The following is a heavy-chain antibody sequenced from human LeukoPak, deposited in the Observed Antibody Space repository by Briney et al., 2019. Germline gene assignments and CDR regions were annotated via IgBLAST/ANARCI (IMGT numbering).Heavy chain of an antibody. CDR2: IYYSGST. D-gene: IGHD6-13*01. J-gene: IGHJ4*02. Sequence: SETLSLTCTVSGGSISSYYWSWIRQPPGKGLEWIGYIYYSGSTNYNPSLKSRVTISVDTSKNQFSLKLSSVTAADTAVYYCARVDSSSWYYFDYWGQGPLVTVSS. CDR1: GGSISSYY. CDR3: ARVDSSSWYYFDY. V-gene: IGHV4-59*01.